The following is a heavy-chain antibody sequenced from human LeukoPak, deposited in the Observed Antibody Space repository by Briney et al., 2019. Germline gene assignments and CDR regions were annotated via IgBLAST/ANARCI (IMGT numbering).Heavy chain of an antibody. CDR1: GGSVSSGLYY. CDR2: IYYSGST. D-gene: IGHD6-19*01. CDR3: ARIAASSGWGYFDY. J-gene: IGHJ4*02. Sequence: SETLSLTCTVSGGSVSSGLYYWSWIRQPPEKGLDRIGYIYYSGSTNYNPSLKSRVTISLDTSKNQFSLKLSSVTAADTAVYYCARIAASSGWGYFDYWGQGTLVTASS. V-gene: IGHV4-61*01.